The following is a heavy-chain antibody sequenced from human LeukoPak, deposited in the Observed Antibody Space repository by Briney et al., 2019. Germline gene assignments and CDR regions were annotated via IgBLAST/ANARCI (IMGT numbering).Heavy chain of an antibody. Sequence: ASVKVSCKASGYTFTSYGISWVRQAPGQGLEWMGWISAYNGNTNYAQKLQGRVTMSTDTSTSTAYMELRSLRSDDTAVYYCARRDYYGSGSYASYWGQGTLVTVSS. D-gene: IGHD3-10*01. CDR2: ISAYNGNT. V-gene: IGHV1-18*01. J-gene: IGHJ4*02. CDR3: ARRDYYGSGSYASY. CDR1: GYTFTSYG.